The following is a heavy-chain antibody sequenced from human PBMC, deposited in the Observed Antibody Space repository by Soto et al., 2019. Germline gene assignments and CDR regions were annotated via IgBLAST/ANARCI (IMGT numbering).Heavy chain of an antibody. Sequence: VASVKVSCKASGYTFTSYDINWVRQATGQGLEWMGWMNPNSGNTGYAQKFQGRVTMTRNTSISTAYMELSSLRSEDTAVYYCAREVRYFYWRYYYYYYMDVWGQGTTVTVSS. CDR3: AREVRYFYWRYYYYYYMDV. CDR1: GYTFTSYD. J-gene: IGHJ6*03. V-gene: IGHV1-8*01. D-gene: IGHD3-9*01. CDR2: MNPNSGNT.